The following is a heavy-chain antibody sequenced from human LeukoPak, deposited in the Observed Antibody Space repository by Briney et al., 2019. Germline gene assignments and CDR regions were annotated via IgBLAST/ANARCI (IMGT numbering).Heavy chain of an antibody. D-gene: IGHD3-22*01. Sequence: SVKVSCKASGGTFSSYAISWVRQAPGQGLEWMGRIIPILGIANYAQKFQGRVTITADKSTSTAYMELSSLRSEDTAVYYCARTYYYDSSGYYYPLVYWGQATLVTVSS. J-gene: IGHJ4*02. V-gene: IGHV1-69*04. CDR1: GGTFSSYA. CDR2: IIPILGIA. CDR3: ARTYYYDSSGYYYPLVY.